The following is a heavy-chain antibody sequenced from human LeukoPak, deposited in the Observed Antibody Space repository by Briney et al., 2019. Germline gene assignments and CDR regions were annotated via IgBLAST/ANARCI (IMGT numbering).Heavy chain of an antibody. D-gene: IGHD3-10*01. CDR2: INPNSGGT. CDR1: GYTFTGYY. J-gene: IGHJ5*02. Sequence: ASVKVSCKASGYTFTGYYMHWVRQAPGQGLEWMGWINPNSGGTNYAQKFQGRVTMTRDTSISTAYMELSRLRSDDTAVYYCARGTVTMVRGYFNWFDPWGQGTLVTVSS. V-gene: IGHV1-2*02. CDR3: ARGTVTMVRGYFNWFDP.